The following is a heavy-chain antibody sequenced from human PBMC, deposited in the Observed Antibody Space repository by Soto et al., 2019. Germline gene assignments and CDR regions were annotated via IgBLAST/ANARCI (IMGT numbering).Heavy chain of an antibody. CDR3: ARDRSGYSGSYLSTNWFDP. D-gene: IGHD1-26*01. CDR2: IIPIFGTA. Sequence: AASVKVSCKASGGTFSSYAISWVRQAPGQGLEWMGGIIPIFGTANYAQKFQGRVTITADESTSTAYMELSSLRSEDTAVYYCARDRSGYSGSYLSTNWFDPWGQGTLVTVSS. J-gene: IGHJ5*02. V-gene: IGHV1-69*13. CDR1: GGTFSSYA.